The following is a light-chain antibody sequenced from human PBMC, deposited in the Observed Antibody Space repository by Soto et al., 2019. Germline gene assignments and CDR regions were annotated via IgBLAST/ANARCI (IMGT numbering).Light chain of an antibody. CDR3: QQYGSSPGT. V-gene: IGKV3-20*01. CDR2: GAS. J-gene: IGKJ1*01. Sequence: EIVLTQSPGTLSLSPGERATLSCRASPSVSSSYLAWYQQKAGQAPRLLIYGASSRATGIPDRFSGSGSGTDFTLTISRLEPEDFAVYYCQQYGSSPGTFGQGTKVEI. CDR1: PSVSSSY.